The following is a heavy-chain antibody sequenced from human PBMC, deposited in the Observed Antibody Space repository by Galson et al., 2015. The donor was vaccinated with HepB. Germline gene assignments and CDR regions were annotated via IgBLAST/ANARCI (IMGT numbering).Heavy chain of an antibody. CDR1: GFTFSSYA. J-gene: IGHJ3*02. D-gene: IGHD3-3*01. CDR2: ISGSGGST. CDR3: ADSSYYDVWSGYDAFDI. V-gene: IGHV3-23*01. Sequence: SLRLSCAASGFTFSSYAMSWVRQAPGKGLEWVSAISGSGGSTYYADSVKGRFTISRDNSKNTLYLQMNSLRAEDTAVYYCADSSYYDVWSGYDAFDIWGQGTMVTVSS.